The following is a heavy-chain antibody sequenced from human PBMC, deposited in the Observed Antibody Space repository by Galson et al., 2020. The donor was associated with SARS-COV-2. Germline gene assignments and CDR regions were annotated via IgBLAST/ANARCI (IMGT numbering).Heavy chain of an antibody. CDR1: GVSISSYY. V-gene: IGHV4-59*01. D-gene: IGHD3-22*01. CDR2: IYYSGRT. CDR3: ARESYDSSGYYLAYFDY. Sequence: SETLSLTCTVSGVSISSYYWSWIRQPPGKGLEWLGYIYYSGRTNYNPSLKSRVTISVDTSKNQFSLKLSSVTAADTAVYYCARESYDSSGYYLAYFDYWGQGTLVTVSS. J-gene: IGHJ4*02.